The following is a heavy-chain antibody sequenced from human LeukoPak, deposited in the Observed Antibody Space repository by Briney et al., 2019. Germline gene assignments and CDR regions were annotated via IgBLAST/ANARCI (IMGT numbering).Heavy chain of an antibody. CDR1: GYSFTSYW. CDR2: IYPGDSDT. J-gene: IGHJ4*02. V-gene: IGHV5-51*01. CDR3: ARSAGAARRVPWAFVY. Sequence: GGSLRLSCKGSGYSFTSYWIGWVRQMPGKGLEWMGIIYPGDSDTRYSPSFQGQVTISADKSISTAYLQWSSLKASDTAMYYCARSAGAARRVPWAFVYWGQGTLVTVSS. D-gene: IGHD6-6*01.